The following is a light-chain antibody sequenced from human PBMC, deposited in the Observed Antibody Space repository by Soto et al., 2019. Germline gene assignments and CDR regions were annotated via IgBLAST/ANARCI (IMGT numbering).Light chain of an antibody. J-gene: IGKJ1*01. Sequence: EIVLTQSPATLCLSPGERATLSCRASQSVRSNLAWYQQKPGQAPRLLIYDASNRATGIPGRFSGSGSGTDFTLTISNLEPEDFAVYYCQQRSNWPWTFGQGAKVEIK. CDR2: DAS. V-gene: IGKV3-11*01. CDR1: QSVRSN. CDR3: QQRSNWPWT.